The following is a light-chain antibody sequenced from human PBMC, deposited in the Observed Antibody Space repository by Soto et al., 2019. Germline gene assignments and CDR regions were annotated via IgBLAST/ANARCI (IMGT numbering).Light chain of an antibody. CDR2: WAS. CDR3: QQYYSIPPT. Sequence: DFVMTQSPDSLAVSLGETATINCKSSQSVLYSSNNMNYLSWYQQKPGQPPKLLIYWASTRKSGVPDRISGSGSGTDCTLSISSVQAEDVAVYYCQQYYSIPPTYGGGTKVEIK. J-gene: IGKJ4*01. CDR1: QSVLYSSNNMNY. V-gene: IGKV4-1*01.